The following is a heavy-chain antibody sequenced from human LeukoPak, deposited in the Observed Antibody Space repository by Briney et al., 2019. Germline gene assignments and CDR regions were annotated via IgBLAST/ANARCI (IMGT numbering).Heavy chain of an antibody. J-gene: IGHJ5*02. Sequence: GGSLRLSCAASGFTFSSYGMHWVRQAPGKGLEWVAVIWYDGSNKYYADSVKGRFTISRDNSRNTLYLQMNSLRAEDMAVYYCAKDRASGSGSYSYRGFDHWGQGTLVTVSS. CDR2: IWYDGSNK. CDR1: GFTFSSYG. V-gene: IGHV3-33*06. CDR3: AKDRASGSGSYSYRGFDH. D-gene: IGHD6-19*01.